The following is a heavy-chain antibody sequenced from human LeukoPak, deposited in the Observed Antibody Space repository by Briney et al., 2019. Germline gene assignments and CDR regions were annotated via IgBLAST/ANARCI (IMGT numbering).Heavy chain of an antibody. V-gene: IGHV3-74*01. CDR2: INSDGSYT. J-gene: IGHJ4*02. CDR1: GFTFSSHS. CDR3: ARICSTTDCLISA. D-gene: IGHD2-2*01. Sequence: GGSLRLSCAASGFTFSSHSMTWVRQAPGKGLVWVSRINSDGSYTSYADSVKGRFTISRDNAKNTVYLQMSSLRAEDTAVYYCARICSTTDCLISAWGQGTLATVSS.